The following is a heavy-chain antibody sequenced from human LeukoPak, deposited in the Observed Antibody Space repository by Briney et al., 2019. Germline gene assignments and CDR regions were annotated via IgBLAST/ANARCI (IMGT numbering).Heavy chain of an antibody. J-gene: IGHJ4*02. CDR2: ISSSSSTI. CDR1: GFTFSSYS. Sequence: PGGSLRLSCAASGFTFSSYSMNWVRQAPGKGLEWVSYISSSSSTIYYADSVKGRFTISRDNAKNSLYLQMNSLRAEDTAVYYCARGGMVRPIDYWGQGTLVTVSS. V-gene: IGHV3-48*04. CDR3: ARGGMVRPIDY. D-gene: IGHD3-10*01.